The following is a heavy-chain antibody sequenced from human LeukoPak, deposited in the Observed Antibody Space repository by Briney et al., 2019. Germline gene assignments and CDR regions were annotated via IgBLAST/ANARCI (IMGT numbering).Heavy chain of an antibody. Sequence: QPGGSLRLPCAASGFTVSSNYMSWVRQAPGKGLEWVSVIYSGGSTYYADSVKGRFTISRDNSKNTLYLQMNSLRAEDTAVYYCANLDYYDYVWGSYRDAFDIWGQGTMVTVSS. D-gene: IGHD3-16*02. V-gene: IGHV3-53*01. CDR2: IYSGGST. J-gene: IGHJ3*02. CDR3: ANLDYYDYVWGSYRDAFDI. CDR1: GFTVSSNY.